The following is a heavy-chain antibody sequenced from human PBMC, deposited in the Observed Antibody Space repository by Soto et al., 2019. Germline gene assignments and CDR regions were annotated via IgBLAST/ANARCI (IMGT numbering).Heavy chain of an antibody. CDR3: TAEDGTRAWHNCSAF. J-gene: IGHJ6*01. CDR2: IYWNDDK. V-gene: IGHV2-5*01. D-gene: IGHD1-1*01. Sequence: VGWIRQPPGKALEWLALIYWNDDKRYSPSLKSRLTITKDTSKNQVVLTMTNMDPVDTATYFFTAEDGTRAWHNCSAFWG.